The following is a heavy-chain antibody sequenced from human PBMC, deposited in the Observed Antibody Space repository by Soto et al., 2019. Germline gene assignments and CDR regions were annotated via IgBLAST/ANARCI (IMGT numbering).Heavy chain of an antibody. V-gene: IGHV4-34*01. CDR3: ARVRIWNTMVRGVIRYYFDY. D-gene: IGHD3-10*01. CDR1: GGSFSGYC. J-gene: IGHJ4*02. Sequence: SETLSLTCAVYGGSFSGYCWSWIRQPPGKGLEWIGEINHSGSTNYNPSLKSRVTISVDTSKNQFSLKLSSVTAADTAVYYCARVRIWNTMVRGVIRYYFDYWGQGTLVTVSS. CDR2: INHSGST.